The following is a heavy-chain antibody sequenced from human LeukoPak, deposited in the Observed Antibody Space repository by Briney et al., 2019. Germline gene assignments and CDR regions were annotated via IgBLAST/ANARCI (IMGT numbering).Heavy chain of an antibody. V-gene: IGHV3-23*01. J-gene: IGHJ4*02. Sequence: GGSLRLSCAASGFTSSDYTMNWVRQSPGKGLEGVSGISVSDDSTYYADSVKGRFTISRDKSNNMLHLQMNSLRAEDTAVYYCARDRSCVSTNCPYDFWGQGTPVTVSS. D-gene: IGHD2-2*01. CDR1: GFTSSDYT. CDR3: ARDRSCVSTNCPYDF. CDR2: ISVSDDST.